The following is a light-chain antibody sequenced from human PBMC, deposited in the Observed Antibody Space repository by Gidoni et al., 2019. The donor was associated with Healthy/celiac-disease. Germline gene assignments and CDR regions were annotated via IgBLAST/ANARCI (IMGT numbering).Light chain of an antibody. Sequence: EIVLTQSPATLSLSPGERATLSCRASQSVSSYLAWYQQKPGQAPRLLIYDASNRATGIPARFSCSGPLTDFTLTLRCLEPEVFAVYYCQQRSNWMFGQGTKVEIK. CDR3: QQRSNWM. J-gene: IGKJ1*01. CDR1: QSVSSY. CDR2: DAS. V-gene: IGKV3-11*01.